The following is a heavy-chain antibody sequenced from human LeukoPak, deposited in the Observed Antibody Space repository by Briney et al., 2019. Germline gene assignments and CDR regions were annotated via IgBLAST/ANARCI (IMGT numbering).Heavy chain of an antibody. J-gene: IGHJ5*02. D-gene: IGHD2-15*01. CDR2: SSSSGSTM. CDR3: ARNTGRGIYNWFDP. V-gene: IGHV3-48*03. Sequence: SSSSGSTMYYADSVKGRFTISRDNAKNSLYLQMNSLRAEDTAVYYCARNTGRGIYNWFDPWGQGTLVTVSS.